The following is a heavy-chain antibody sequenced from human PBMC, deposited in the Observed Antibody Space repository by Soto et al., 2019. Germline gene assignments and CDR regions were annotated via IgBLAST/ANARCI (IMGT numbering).Heavy chain of an antibody. V-gene: IGHV4-34*01. CDR2: INHSGST. D-gene: IGHD2-2*02. CDR3: ARGYTVRAPRKGAFDI. J-gene: IGHJ3*02. CDR1: GGSFSGYY. Sequence: SETLSLTCAVYGGSFSGYYWSWIRQPPGKGLEWIGEINHSGSTNYNPSLKSRVTISVDTSKNQFSLKLSSVTAADTAVYYCARGYTVRAPRKGAFDIWGQGTMVTVSS.